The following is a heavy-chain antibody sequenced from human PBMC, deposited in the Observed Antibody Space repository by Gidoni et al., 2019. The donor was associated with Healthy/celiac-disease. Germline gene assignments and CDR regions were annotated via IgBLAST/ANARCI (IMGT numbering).Heavy chain of an antibody. J-gene: IGHJ4*02. Sequence: EVQLLESGGGLVQPGGSLRLSCAASGSTFISYAMSWVRQAPGKGLEWVSAISGSGGSTYYADSVKGRFTISRDNSKNTLYLQMNSLRAEDTAVYYCAKDGNIAAAPICSGDCYFDYWGQGTLVTVSS. V-gene: IGHV3-23*01. CDR3: AKDGNIAAAPICSGDCYFDY. CDR2: ISGSGGST. D-gene: IGHD2-21*01. CDR1: GSTFISYA.